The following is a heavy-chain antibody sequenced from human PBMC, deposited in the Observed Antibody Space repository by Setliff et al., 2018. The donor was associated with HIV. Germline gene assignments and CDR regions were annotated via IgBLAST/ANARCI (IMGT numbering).Heavy chain of an antibody. CDR1: GYTFSSYD. CDR3: ARETFYDILTGPETNWFDP. CDR2: MNPNSGNT. V-gene: IGHV1-8*02. D-gene: IGHD3-9*01. J-gene: IGHJ5*02. Sequence: ASVKVSCKTSGYTFSSYDINWVRQATGQGLEWMGWMNPNSGNTGNAQKFQGRVTMTRNTSISTAYMELSSLRSEDTAVYYCARETFYDILTGPETNWFDPWGQGTLVTVSS.